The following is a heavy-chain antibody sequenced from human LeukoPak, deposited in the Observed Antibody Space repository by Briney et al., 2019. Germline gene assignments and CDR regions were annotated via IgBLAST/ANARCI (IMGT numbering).Heavy chain of an antibody. CDR1: GFTFETYN. V-gene: IGHV3-21*01. CDR3: ARFAEVYYYVDV. CDR2: IRSYSSYI. J-gene: IGHJ6*03. Sequence: PGGSLRLSCVASGFTFETYNMSWVRQAPGKGLEWVASIRSYSSYIHYGDSVKGRFTISRDDAKKSVYLQMDSLRAEDTAVYYCARFAEVYYYVDVWGTGTTVTVSS. D-gene: IGHD2-21*01.